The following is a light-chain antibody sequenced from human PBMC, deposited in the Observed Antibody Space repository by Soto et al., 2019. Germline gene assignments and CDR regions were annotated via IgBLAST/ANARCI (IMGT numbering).Light chain of an antibody. V-gene: IGKV4-1*01. J-gene: IGKJ2*01. Sequence: DIVLTQSPASLDVSLGERVTINCKSSQSLFFTSNKKNSLAWYQQKPGQPPKLIIYWGSSRESGVPARFRGAGSATDFTLTISSLQAEDVAVYYCQQGYRSPFTFGQGTKVDIK. CDR3: QQGYRSPFT. CDR2: WGS. CDR1: QSLFFTSNKKNS.